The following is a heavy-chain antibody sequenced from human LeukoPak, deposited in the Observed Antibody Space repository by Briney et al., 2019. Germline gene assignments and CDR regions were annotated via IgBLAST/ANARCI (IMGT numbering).Heavy chain of an antibody. CDR3: ARDEGGYDRNRFDP. Sequence: PSQTLSLTCTVSGGSISSGGYYWSWIRQHPGRGLEWIGYIYYSGSTYYNPSLKSRVTISVDTSKNQFSLKLSSVTAADTAVYYCARDEGGYDRNRFDPWGQGTLVTVSS. D-gene: IGHD5-12*01. CDR1: GGSISSGGYY. CDR2: IYYSGST. V-gene: IGHV4-31*03. J-gene: IGHJ5*02.